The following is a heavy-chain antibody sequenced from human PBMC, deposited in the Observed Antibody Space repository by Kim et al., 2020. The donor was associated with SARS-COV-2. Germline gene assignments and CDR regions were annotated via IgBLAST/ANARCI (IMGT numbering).Heavy chain of an antibody. J-gene: IGHJ4*01. Sequence: GGSLRLSCEVSGFSFPDSNVHWVRRASGKGPEWVGHIGGSDFCYGTPCAASMGGRFGVSRDDSKNVAYLHINNVQTEDAAMYYCLFLSGSGTFIRDHWG. V-gene: IGHV3-73*01. CDR1: GFSFPDSN. CDR2: IGGSDFCYGT. CDR3: LFLSGSGTFIRDH. D-gene: IGHD3-10*01.